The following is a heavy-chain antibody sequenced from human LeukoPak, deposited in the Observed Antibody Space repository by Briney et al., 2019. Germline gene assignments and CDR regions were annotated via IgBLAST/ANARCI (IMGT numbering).Heavy chain of an antibody. CDR1: GFTFSTYW. CDR3: ARDPRNVGLAP. V-gene: IGHV3-74*01. J-gene: IGHJ5*02. CDR2: INSDGGTT. Sequence: PGGSLRLSCAASGFTFSTYWMHWVRQAPGKGLVWVSRINSDGGTTNYADVVKGRFTMSRDNVKNTLYLQMNSLRVEDTAVYYCARDPRNVGLAPWGQGTLVTVSS. D-gene: IGHD2-15*01.